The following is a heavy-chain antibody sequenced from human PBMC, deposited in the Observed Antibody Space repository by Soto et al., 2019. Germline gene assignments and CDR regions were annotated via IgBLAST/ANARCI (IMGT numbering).Heavy chain of an antibody. V-gene: IGHV3-23*01. J-gene: IGHJ4*02. Sequence: GGSLRLSCAASGFTFSSYAMSWVRQAPGKGLEWVSAISGSGGSTYYADSVKGRFTISRDNSKNTLYLQMNSLRAEDTAVYYCAKVRRPDSSGWGGEFDYWGQGTLVTVSS. CDR3: AKVRRPDSSGWGGEFDY. CDR1: GFTFSSYA. D-gene: IGHD6-19*01. CDR2: ISGSGGST.